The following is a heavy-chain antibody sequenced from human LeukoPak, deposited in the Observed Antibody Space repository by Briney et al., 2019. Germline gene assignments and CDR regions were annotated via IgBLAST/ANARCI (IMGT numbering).Heavy chain of an antibody. CDR2: ISNTGDII. CDR3: AREGGGSSDLFYYYMDV. Sequence: GGSLRLSCAAPGFTFSNYEMNWVRQAPGKGLEWISHISNTGDIIHYADSVKGRFTISRDNFKNTLYLQMNSLRAEDTAEYYCAREGGGSSDLFYYYMDVWGKGTTVTISS. D-gene: IGHD5-12*01. V-gene: IGHV3-48*03. J-gene: IGHJ6*03. CDR1: GFTFSNYE.